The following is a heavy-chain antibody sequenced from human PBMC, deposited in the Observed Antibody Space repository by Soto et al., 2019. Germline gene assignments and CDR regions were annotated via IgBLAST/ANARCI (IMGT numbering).Heavy chain of an antibody. D-gene: IGHD3-10*01. J-gene: IGHJ4*02. CDR3: ARDIRKLLWPHHFDY. CDR1: GFTVSSNY. CDR2: IYSGGST. V-gene: IGHV3-66*01. Sequence: GGSLRLSCAASGFTVSSNYMSWVRQAPGKGLEWVSVIYSGGSTYYADSVKGRFTISRDNSKNTLYLQMNSLRAEDTAVYYCARDIRKLLWPHHFDYWGQGTLVTVSS.